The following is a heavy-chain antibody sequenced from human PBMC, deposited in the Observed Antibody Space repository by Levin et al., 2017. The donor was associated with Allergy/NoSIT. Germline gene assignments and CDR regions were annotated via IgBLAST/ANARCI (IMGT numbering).Heavy chain of an antibody. Sequence: PGGSLRLSCAASGFTFSSSAVHWVRQAPGKGLEWVAVISYDGSSKYNVDSVKGRFTISKDNSKNTLYLQMNSLTAEDTAVYYCARDRYGDYGERYFFDYWGQGTLVTVSS. J-gene: IGHJ4*02. CDR1: GFTFSSSA. CDR3: ARDRYGDYGERYFFDY. D-gene: IGHD4-17*01. V-gene: IGHV3-30-3*01. CDR2: ISYDGSSK.